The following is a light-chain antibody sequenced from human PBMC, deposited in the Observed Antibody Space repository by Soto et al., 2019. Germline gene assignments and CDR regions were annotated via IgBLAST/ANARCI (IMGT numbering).Light chain of an antibody. J-gene: IGKJ1*01. CDR1: QSISSW. CDR3: QQYKSDFRT. V-gene: IGKV1-5*01. CDR2: DAS. Sequence: DIQMTQSPSSLSASVGDRVTITCRASQSISSWVAWYQQKPGKAPKLLMYDASSVERGVPSRFSGSGSGTEFTLTISSLQPDDFATYYCQQYKSDFRTFGQGTKVDIK.